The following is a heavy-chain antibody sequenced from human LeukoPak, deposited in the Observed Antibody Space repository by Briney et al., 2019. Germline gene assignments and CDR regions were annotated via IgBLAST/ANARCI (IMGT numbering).Heavy chain of an antibody. V-gene: IGHV3-23*01. CDR2: ISGSGEST. Sequence: GGSLRLSCAASGFTFSSYVMSWVRQAPGKGLEWVSAISGSGESTFYADSVKGRFTISRDNSKNTLSLQMNSLRAEDTAVYYCAKLHSSSSFYYGMDVWGQGTTVTVSS. D-gene: IGHD6-6*01. CDR1: GFTFSSYV. CDR3: AKLHSSSSFYYGMDV. J-gene: IGHJ6*02.